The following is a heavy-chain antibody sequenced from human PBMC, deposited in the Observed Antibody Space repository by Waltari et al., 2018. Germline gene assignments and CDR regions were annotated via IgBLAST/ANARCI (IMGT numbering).Heavy chain of an antibody. D-gene: IGHD6-13*01. V-gene: IGHV4-39*01. CDR3: VRQGQQLSNCWFDP. Sequence: QLQLQESGPGLLKPSETLSLTCSVSGGSISGSTYYWDWFRQPPGKGPEWIGNIYHSGTTFYNPSLKSRVAMSVDTSKNQFSLRLNSVTAADTAVYFCVRQGQQLSNCWFDPWGQGILVTVSS. CDR2: IYHSGTT. CDR1: GGSISGSTYY. J-gene: IGHJ5*02.